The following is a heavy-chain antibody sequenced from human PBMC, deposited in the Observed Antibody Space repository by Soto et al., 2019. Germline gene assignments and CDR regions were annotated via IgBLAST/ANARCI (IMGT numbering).Heavy chain of an antibody. CDR2: ISYDGSNE. V-gene: IGHV3-30*18. D-gene: IGHD3-3*01. Sequence: QVQLVESGGGVVQPGRSLSLSCAASGFTFSSYGMHWVRQAPGKGLEWVAAISYDGSNEYYADSVKGRFTISRDNSKNTLYVQMNSLRAEDTAVYYCAKEVWSGPMDVWGQGTTVTVSS. CDR3: AKEVWSGPMDV. CDR1: GFTFSSYG. J-gene: IGHJ6*02.